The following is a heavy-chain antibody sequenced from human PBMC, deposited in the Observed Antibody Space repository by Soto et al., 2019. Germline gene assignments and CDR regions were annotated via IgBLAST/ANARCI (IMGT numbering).Heavy chain of an antibody. J-gene: IGHJ4*02. CDR2: IYDSGST. D-gene: IGHD4-17*01. CDR3: ARRNYGEAGYFFDF. CDR1: GGAITGYY. Sequence: QVQLRESGPGLVRPSETLSLTCSVSGGAITGYYWSWIRQPPGQGLEWIGYIYDSGSTTYNAALQSRVTISADTSKNKSSLHLRSVLGADTAVYYCARRNYGEAGYFFDFWGQGLLVTVSS. V-gene: IGHV4-59*08.